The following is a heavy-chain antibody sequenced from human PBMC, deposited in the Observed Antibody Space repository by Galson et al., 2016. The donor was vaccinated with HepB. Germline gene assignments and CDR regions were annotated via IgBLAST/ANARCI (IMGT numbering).Heavy chain of an antibody. J-gene: IGHJ4*02. D-gene: IGHD2-15*01. CDR3: AREWCEWGCYDH. CDR1: GFTVSSNY. CDR2: IYSGGST. Sequence: SLRLSCAASGFTVSSNYMSWVRQAPGKGLEWVSVIYSGGSTHYADSVKGSFTISRDNSKNTLYLQMNNLRAEDTAAYYCAREWCEWGCYDHWGQGTLVTVSS. V-gene: IGHV3-66*01.